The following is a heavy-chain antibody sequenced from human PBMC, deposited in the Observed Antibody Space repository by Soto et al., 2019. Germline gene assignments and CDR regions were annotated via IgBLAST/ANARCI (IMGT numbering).Heavy chain of an antibody. J-gene: IGHJ3*02. CDR1: GFTFSSYG. V-gene: IGHV3-33*01. CDR3: ARDYDFWSGYAFDI. CDR2: IWYDGSNK. D-gene: IGHD3-3*01. Sequence: QVQLVESGGGVVQPGRSLRLSCAASGFTFSSYGMHWVRQAPGKGLEWVAVIWYDGSNKYYADSVKGRFTISRDNSKNTLYLQMNSLRAEDTAVYYCARDYDFWSGYAFDIWGQGTMVTVSS.